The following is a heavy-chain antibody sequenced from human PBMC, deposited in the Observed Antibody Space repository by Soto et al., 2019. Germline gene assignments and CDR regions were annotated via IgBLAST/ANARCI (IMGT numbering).Heavy chain of an antibody. D-gene: IGHD3-3*01. CDR3: ATHSRFKKDY. CDR2: INEHGSEK. J-gene: IGHJ4*02. CDR1: ELTFRNEG. V-gene: IGHV3-7*02. Sequence: EVQLVESGGDLVQPGGSRRLSCVVSELTFRNEGMPWVRQDPGKGLEWVPNINEHGSEKYNVDSVKGRFIISRDNAKNSLFLQMSSLRAEDTAVYYCATHSRFKKDYWGQGTLVTVSS.